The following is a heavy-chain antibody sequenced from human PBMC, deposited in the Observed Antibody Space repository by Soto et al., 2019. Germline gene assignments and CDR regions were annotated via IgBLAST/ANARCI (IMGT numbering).Heavy chain of an antibody. CDR2: IYYSGST. J-gene: IGHJ4*02. V-gene: IGHV4-59*01. Sequence: SSKTLSVTCTDSGGSISSYYWSWIRQPPGKGLEWIGYIYYSGSTNYNPSLKSRVTISVDTSKNQFSLKLSSVTAADTAVYYCARDIGRLFSLDYWGQGTLVTVSP. CDR3: ARDIGRLFSLDY. CDR1: GGSISSYY. D-gene: IGHD3-10*02.